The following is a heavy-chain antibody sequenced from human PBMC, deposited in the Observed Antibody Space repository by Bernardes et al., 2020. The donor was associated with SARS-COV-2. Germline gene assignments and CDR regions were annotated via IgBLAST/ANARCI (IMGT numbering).Heavy chain of an antibody. V-gene: IGHV3-33*01. CDR3: AREGWKLLMALDNKNGIDI. CDR2: IWYDGSRT. D-gene: IGHD1-26*01. J-gene: IGHJ5*02. Sequence: GGSLRLSCVASGFTFRSYGMHWVRQAPGKGLEWVALIWYDGSRTHYTDSVKGRFTISRDDSKNTVSLQMNRLRAEDTGIYYCAREGWKLLMALDNKNGIDIWGQGNQVTVSS. CDR1: GFTFRSYG.